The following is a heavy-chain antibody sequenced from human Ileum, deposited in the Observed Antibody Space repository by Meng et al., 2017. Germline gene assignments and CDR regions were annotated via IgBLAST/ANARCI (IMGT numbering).Heavy chain of an antibody. D-gene: IGHD2-2*01. CDR3: ARVVGGPASMSGWFDP. CDR1: GASIRMRNW. CDR2: IYHSGSP. J-gene: IGHJ5*01. V-gene: IGHV4-4*02. Sequence: VQLQGTGPGLVKPSGITPLTGAVSGASIRMRNWWTWVRQAPGKGLEWIGEIYHSGSPNYNPSLKSRVTISVDKSQNQFSLKLNSVTAADTAVYYCARVVGGPASMSGWFDPWGQGTLVTVSS.